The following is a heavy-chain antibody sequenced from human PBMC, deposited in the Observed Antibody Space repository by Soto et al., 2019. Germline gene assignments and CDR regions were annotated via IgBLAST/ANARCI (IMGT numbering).Heavy chain of an antibody. D-gene: IGHD3-10*01. CDR1: GFTFSRHA. CDR2: ISAVGDNT. CDR3: AKERKGPPYYSSGSNYYYYHGMDV. J-gene: IGHJ6*02. V-gene: IGHV3-23*01. Sequence: GGSLRLSCAASGFTFSRHAMSWVRQAPGKGLEWVSVISAVGDNTYYADSVKGRFTISRDNSKNTLYLQMNSLSAEDRAVYYCAKERKGPPYYSSGSNYYYYHGMDVWGQGTTVTVSS.